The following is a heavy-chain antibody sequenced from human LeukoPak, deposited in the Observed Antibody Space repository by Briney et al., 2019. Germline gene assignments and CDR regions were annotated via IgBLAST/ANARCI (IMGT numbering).Heavy chain of an antibody. CDR2: ISSDGGRT. CDR3: VKVASVTTFGGTFDY. D-gene: IGHD3-16*01. V-gene: IGHV3-64D*09. CDR1: GFTFSSYA. Sequence: PGGSLRLSCSASGFTFSSYAMHWVRQAPGKGLEYVSAISSDGGRTYYADSVKGRFTISRDNSKNTLYLQMSSLRAEDTAVYYCVKVASVTTFGGTFDYGGQGTLVTVSS. J-gene: IGHJ4*02.